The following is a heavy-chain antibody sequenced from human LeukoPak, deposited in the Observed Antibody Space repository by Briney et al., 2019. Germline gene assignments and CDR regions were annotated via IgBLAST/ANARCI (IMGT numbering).Heavy chain of an antibody. CDR1: GFSFGSYG. D-gene: IGHD6-19*01. CDR3: VRTREQWQVLDY. V-gene: IGHV3-30*03. J-gene: IGHJ4*02. Sequence: QTGGSLRLSCAASGFSFGSYGMHWVRQAPGKGLEWVAVISHEGSNQYYADSMKGRFTISRDNSKNMVYLQLNSLRAEDTAVYYCVRTREQWQVLDYWGQGTLVTVSS. CDR2: ISHEGSNQ.